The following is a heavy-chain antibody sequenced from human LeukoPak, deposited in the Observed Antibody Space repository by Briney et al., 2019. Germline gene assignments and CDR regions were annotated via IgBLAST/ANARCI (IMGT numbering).Heavy chain of an antibody. J-gene: IGHJ5*02. D-gene: IGHD3-3*01. CDR2: ISPDDGFT. Sequence: ASVKVSCKSSADTLSGDDVHWVRQAPGQGLEWLGWISPDDGFTGYAQDFQGRLTMTTDTTINTVFMELSGLKSEDTAVYYCATESAITISGVVFHYFDPWGQGTLVTVSS. CDR3: ATESAITISGVVFHYFDP. CDR1: ADTLSGDD. V-gene: IGHV1-8*01.